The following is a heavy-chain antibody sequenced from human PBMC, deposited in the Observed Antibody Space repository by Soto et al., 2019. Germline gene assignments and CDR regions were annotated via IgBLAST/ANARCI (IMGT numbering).Heavy chain of an antibody. D-gene: IGHD3-10*01. V-gene: IGHV4-59*08. CDR3: ARQGFGELHGLVDV. CDR1: GGPMNNYY. Sequence: QVQLQESGPGLVKPSETLSLTCTISGGPMNNYYCSWFRQPRGQGLEWIGYMGYNGFTRYNPSLRXRVAISLDTAKNQFSLXXXSVTAADTALYYCARQGFGELHGLVDVWGQGITVTVSS. CDR2: MGYNGFT. J-gene: IGHJ6*02.